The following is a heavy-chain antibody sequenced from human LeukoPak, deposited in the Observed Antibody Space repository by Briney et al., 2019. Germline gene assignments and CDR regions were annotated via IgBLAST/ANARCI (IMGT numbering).Heavy chain of an antibody. J-gene: IGHJ5*02. Sequence: ASVKVSCKASGYTFTGYYMHWVRQAPGQGLEWMGWINPNSGGTNYAQKFQGRVTMTRDTSISTAYMELSRLRSDDTAVYYCARPWVASDWFDPWGQGTLVTVSS. D-gene: IGHD5-12*01. CDR1: GYTFTGYY. CDR3: ARPWVASDWFDP. V-gene: IGHV1-2*02. CDR2: INPNSGGT.